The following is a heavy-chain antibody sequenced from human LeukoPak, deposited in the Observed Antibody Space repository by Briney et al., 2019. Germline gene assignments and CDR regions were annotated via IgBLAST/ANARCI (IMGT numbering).Heavy chain of an antibody. Sequence: SETLSLTCTVSGGSISSYYWSWIRQPPGKGLEWIGYIYYSGSTNYNPSLKSRVTISVDTSKNQFSLKLSSVTAADTAVYYCARAARGFGEFSVGSWFDPWGQGTLVTVSS. CDR1: GGSISSYY. CDR2: IYYSGST. J-gene: IGHJ5*02. D-gene: IGHD3-10*01. V-gene: IGHV4-59*08. CDR3: ARAARGFGEFSVGSWFDP.